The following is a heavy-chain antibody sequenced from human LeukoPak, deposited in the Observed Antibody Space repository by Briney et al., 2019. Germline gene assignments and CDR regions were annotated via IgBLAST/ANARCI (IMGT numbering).Heavy chain of an antibody. CDR3: TASVLYVDTAMEIDY. CDR1: GFTFSGSA. V-gene: IGHV3-73*01. Sequence: PGGSLRLSCAASGFTFSGSAMHWVRQASRKGLEWVGRIRSKANSYATAYAASVKGRFTISRDDSKNTAYLQMNSLKTEDTAVYYCTASVLYVDTAMEIDYWGQGTLVTVSS. D-gene: IGHD5-18*01. J-gene: IGHJ4*02. CDR2: IRSKANSYAT.